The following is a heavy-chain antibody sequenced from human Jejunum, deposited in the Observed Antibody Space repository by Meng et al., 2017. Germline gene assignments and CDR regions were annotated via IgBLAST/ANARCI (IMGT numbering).Heavy chain of an antibody. V-gene: IGHV3-13*04. J-gene: IGHJ4*02. CDR3: VGGTNSWYSFAY. Sequence: GESLKISCAASGFILRNYAMHWVRQAPGKGLEWVSGIDAADETYYPDSVKGRFTISRENAKNSMYLQMNTLRAGDTAVYFCVGGTNSWYSFAYWGQGILVTFSS. CDR1: GFILRNYA. CDR2: IDAADET. D-gene: IGHD6-13*01.